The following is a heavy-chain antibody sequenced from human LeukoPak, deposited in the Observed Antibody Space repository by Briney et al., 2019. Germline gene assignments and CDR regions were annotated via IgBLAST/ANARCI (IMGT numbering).Heavy chain of an antibody. D-gene: IGHD1-26*01. CDR1: DYTFTSYG. CDR3: ARTSVIVGATSPFDY. CDR2: ISAYNGNT. V-gene: IGHV1-18*01. Sequence: ASVKVSCKASDYTFTSYGISWVRQAPGQGLEWMGWISAYNGNTNYAQKLQGRVTMTTDTSTSTAYMELRSLRSDDTAVYYCARTSVIVGATSPFDYWGQGTLVTVSS. J-gene: IGHJ4*02.